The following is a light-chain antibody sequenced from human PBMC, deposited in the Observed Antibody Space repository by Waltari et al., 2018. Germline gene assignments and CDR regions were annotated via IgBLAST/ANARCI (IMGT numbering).Light chain of an antibody. CDR2: WAS. CDR3: QQYYSFPYT. Sequence: DIVMTQSPDSLAVSLGERATFNCRSSQTISSYPNVKTFLAWYQQKPGHPPKLLFYWASTRESGVPDRFSVSGSGTDFTLTISSLQAEDVAVYYCQQYYSFPYTFGQRTKLEIK. J-gene: IGKJ2*01. V-gene: IGKV4-1*01. CDR1: QTISSYPNVKTF.